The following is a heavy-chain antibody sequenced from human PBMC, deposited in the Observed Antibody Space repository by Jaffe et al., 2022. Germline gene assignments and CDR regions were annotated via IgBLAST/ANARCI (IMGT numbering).Heavy chain of an antibody. D-gene: IGHD4-17*01. Sequence: QVQLVQSGAEVKKPGASVKVSCKASGYTFTSYAMHWVRQAPGQRLEWMGWINAGNGNTKYSQKFQGRVTITRDTSASTAYMELSSLRSEDTAVYYCARLFLSFHPGDYDYWGQGTLVTVSS. CDR1: GYTFTSYA. J-gene: IGHJ4*02. CDR2: INAGNGNT. CDR3: ARLFLSFHPGDYDY. V-gene: IGHV1-3*01.